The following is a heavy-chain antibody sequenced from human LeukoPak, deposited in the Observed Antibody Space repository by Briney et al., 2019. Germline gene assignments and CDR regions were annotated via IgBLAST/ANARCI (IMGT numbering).Heavy chain of an antibody. J-gene: IGHJ4*02. V-gene: IGHV1-18*01. Sequence: ASVKVSCKASGYIFSNYGVSWVRQAPGQGLEWMGWIGADNGDTNYSQKFQGRVTMTTDTSTSTAYMELRSLRSDDTAVYFCARCRTTDDLILLGDYFLYWGQGTLVTVSS. CDR1: GYIFSNYG. CDR2: IGADNGDT. CDR3: ARCRTTDDLILLGDYFLY. D-gene: IGHD2-15*01.